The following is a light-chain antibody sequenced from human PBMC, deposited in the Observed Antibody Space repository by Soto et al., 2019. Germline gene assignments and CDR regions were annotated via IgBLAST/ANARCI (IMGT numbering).Light chain of an antibody. CDR3: ATWADGLNSYV. J-gene: IGLJ1*01. CDR2: EVV. CDR1: KNDIGVYDF. Sequence: QSALTQPPSASGSPGQSVTISCSGTKNDIGVYDFVSWYQHHPGKAPRLIIYEVVQRPSGVPDRFSGSKSGNTASLTVSGLQAADEADYYCATWADGLNSYVFGTGTKLTVL. V-gene: IGLV2-8*01.